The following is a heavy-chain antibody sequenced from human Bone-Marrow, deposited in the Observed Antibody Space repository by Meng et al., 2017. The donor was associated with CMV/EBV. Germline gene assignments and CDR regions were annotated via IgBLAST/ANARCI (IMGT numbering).Heavy chain of an antibody. Sequence: GGSISSSNWWGWVRQPPGKGLEWIGEIYQSGNTNYNPSLKGRLNISVDKSKNQFSLKLSSVTAADTAVYYCARGDDPQLWSPDAFDIWGQGTMVTVSS. D-gene: IGHD5-18*01. J-gene: IGHJ3*02. V-gene: IGHV4-4*02. CDR3: ARGDDPQLWSPDAFDI. CDR2: IYQSGNT. CDR1: GGSISSSNW.